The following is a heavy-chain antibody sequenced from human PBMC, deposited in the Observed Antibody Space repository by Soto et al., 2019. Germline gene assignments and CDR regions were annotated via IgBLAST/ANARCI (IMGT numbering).Heavy chain of an antibody. CDR3: AHRVVGPTTDFYYFDY. V-gene: IGHV2-5*02. J-gene: IGHJ4*02. CDR1: GFSLSTSGVG. D-gene: IGHD1-26*01. CDR2: IYWDDDK. Sequence: QITLKESGPTLVKPTQTLTLTCTFSGFSLSTSGVGVGWIRQPPGKALEWLALIYWDDDKRYSPSLKSRLTITXXTXKXXVVLTMTNMDPVDTATYYCAHRVVGPTTDFYYFDYWGQGTLVTVSS.